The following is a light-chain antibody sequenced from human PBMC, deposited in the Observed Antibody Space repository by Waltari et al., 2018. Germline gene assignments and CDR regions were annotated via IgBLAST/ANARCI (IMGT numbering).Light chain of an antibody. J-gene: IGLJ1*01. V-gene: IGLV2-18*02. CDR2: QVS. CDR1: NSDVGFYNR. CDR3: YSYTTSGIYV. Sequence: QSALPQPPSVSGSPGQSVTISCAGTNSDVGFYNRVSWYQQTPGTAPKLIVYQVSNRPSGVPDRFSGSKSGSTASLTISGLQAEDEADYYCYSYTTSGIYVFGTGTKVSVL.